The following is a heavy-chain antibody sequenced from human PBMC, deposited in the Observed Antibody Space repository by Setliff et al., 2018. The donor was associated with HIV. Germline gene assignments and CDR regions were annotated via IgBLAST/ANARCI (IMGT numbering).Heavy chain of an antibody. V-gene: IGHV4-4*07. CDR1: DSGTYY. J-gene: IGHJ4*02. CDR3: ARAAAGNTGPFDL. Sequence: SETLSLTCTVSDSGTYYWSWIRQHAGKGLEWIGRVSSRGDTNYNPSLKSRVTMSVDTSKNQFSLKLTSVTSSDKAVYYCARAAAGNTGPFDLWGQGSPVTVSS. D-gene: IGHD4-17*01. CDR2: VSSRGDT.